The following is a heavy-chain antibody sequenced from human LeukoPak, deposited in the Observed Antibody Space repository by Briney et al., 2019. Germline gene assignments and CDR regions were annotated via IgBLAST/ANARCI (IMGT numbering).Heavy chain of an antibody. Sequence: GGSLRLPCAASGFTFSSYWMSWVRQAPGKGLEWVANIKQDGSEKYYVDSVKGRFTISRDNAKNSLYLQMNSLRAEDTAVYYCTRVTIKWELSAPYFQHWGQGTLVTVSS. CDR2: IKQDGSEK. J-gene: IGHJ1*01. CDR3: TRVTIKWELSAPYFQH. V-gene: IGHV3-7*01. CDR1: GFTFSSYW. D-gene: IGHD1-26*01.